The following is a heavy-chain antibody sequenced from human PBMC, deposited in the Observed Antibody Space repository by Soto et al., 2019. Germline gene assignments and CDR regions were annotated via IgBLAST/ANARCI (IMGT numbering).Heavy chain of an antibody. D-gene: IGHD6-19*01. V-gene: IGHV1-18*01. CDR3: ARAYSSGPRLFDY. Sequence: GASVKVSCKASGYTFTSNGISWVRQAPGQGLEWMGWISAYNGNTNYAQKLQGRVTMTTDTSTSTACMELRSLRSDDTAVYYCARAYSSGPRLFDYWGQGTLVTVSS. CDR2: ISAYNGNT. CDR1: GYTFTSNG. J-gene: IGHJ4*02.